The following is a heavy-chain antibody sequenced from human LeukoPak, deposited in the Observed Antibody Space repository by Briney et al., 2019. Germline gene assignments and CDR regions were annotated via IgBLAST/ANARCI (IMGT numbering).Heavy chain of an antibody. Sequence: GASVKVSCKASGYTFTGYYMHWVRQAPGQGLEWMGWINPKSGGTNYAQKLQGRVTMTTDTSTSTAYMELRSLRSDDTAVYYCARTSHYVDIAATIPYGIYYFDYWGQGTLVTVSS. CDR1: GYTFTGYY. J-gene: IGHJ4*02. D-gene: IGHD5-12*01. CDR3: ARTSHYVDIAATIPYGIYYFDY. V-gene: IGHV1-2*02. CDR2: INPKSGGT.